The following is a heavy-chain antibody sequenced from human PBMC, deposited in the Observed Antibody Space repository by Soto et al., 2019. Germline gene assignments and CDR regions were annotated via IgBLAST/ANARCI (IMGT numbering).Heavy chain of an antibody. V-gene: IGHV3-33*01. CDR1: GFTFSSYG. J-gene: IGHJ6*02. D-gene: IGHD3-3*01. CDR3: ERGFHPYYDFWSGTREYYGMDV. Sequence: GGSLRLSCAASGFTFSSYGMHWVRQAPGKGLEWVAVIWYDGSNKYYADSVKGRFTISRDNSKNTLYLQMNSLRAEDTAVYYCERGFHPYYDFWSGTREYYGMDVWGQGHTVTVSS. CDR2: IWYDGSNK.